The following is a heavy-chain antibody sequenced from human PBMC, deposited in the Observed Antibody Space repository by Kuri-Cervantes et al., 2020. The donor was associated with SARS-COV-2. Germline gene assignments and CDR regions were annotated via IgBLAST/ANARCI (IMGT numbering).Heavy chain of an antibody. CDR1: GFTFGSHW. Sequence: GGSLRLSCAASGFTFGSHWMHWVRQVPGKGLFWVSHIRPDGTTTNYADSVKGRFTVSRDNAKNILYLQMNSLRAEDTAVYYCAREGIRQQRPHRHRYFDLWGRGTLVTVSS. J-gene: IGHJ2*01. CDR2: IRPDGTTT. CDR3: AREGIRQQRPHRHRYFDL. V-gene: IGHV3-74*01. D-gene: IGHD6-25*01.